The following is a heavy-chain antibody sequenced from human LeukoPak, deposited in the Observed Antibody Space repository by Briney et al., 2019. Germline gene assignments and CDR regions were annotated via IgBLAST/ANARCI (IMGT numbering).Heavy chain of an antibody. CDR3: TRDPSRPYYDFWSPENHFDY. D-gene: IGHD3-3*01. Sequence: GRSLRLSCAASGFTFSSYAMHWVRQAPGKGLEWVAVISYDGSNKYYADSVKGRFTISRDNSKNTLYLQMNSLRAEDTAVYYCTRDPSRPYYDFWSPENHFDYWGQGTLVTVSS. CDR1: GFTFSSYA. J-gene: IGHJ4*02. V-gene: IGHV3-30-3*01. CDR2: ISYDGSNK.